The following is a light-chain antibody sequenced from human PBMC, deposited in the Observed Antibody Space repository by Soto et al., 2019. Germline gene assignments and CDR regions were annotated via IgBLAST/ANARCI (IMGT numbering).Light chain of an antibody. Sequence: DIVMTQSPDSLAVSLGERATINCKSSQSVLYSSNNKNYLAWYQQKPGQPPKLLIYWASTRESGVPDRFSGSWSGTDFTLTISSLQAEDVAVYYCQQYYSTPPWTFGQGTKLEIK. CDR1: QSVLYSSNNKNY. CDR3: QQYYSTPPWT. J-gene: IGKJ2*02. V-gene: IGKV4-1*01. CDR2: WAS.